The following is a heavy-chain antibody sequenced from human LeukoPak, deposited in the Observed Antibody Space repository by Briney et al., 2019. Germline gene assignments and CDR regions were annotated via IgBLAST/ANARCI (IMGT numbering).Heavy chain of an antibody. CDR2: IYPGDSDT. V-gene: IGHV5-51*01. Sequence: GESLKISCKGSGYSFSTYWIGWVRQMPGKGLEWMGIIYPGDSDTRYSPSFQGQVTISADKSINTAYLQWSSLKASDTAIFYCARHLSKVGATQSVFDYWGQGTLVTVSS. CDR1: GYSFSTYW. J-gene: IGHJ4*02. CDR3: ARHLSKVGATQSVFDY. D-gene: IGHD1-26*01.